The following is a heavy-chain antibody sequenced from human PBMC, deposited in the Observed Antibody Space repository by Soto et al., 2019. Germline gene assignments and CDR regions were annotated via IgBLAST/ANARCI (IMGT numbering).Heavy chain of an antibody. CDR2: IVPTLRIT. CDR3: ATDKYGAGRVGVHS. V-gene: IGHV1-69*08. D-gene: IGHD1-26*01. J-gene: IGHJ5*02. CDR1: GGTSTIYT. Sequence: QVQLVQSGAEVKKPGASLRVSCETSGGTSTIYTITWVRQAPGQGLQWMGRIVPTLRITNYAQEFQGRLTITADSSTSIAHIELTSLTSEDTAVYYCATDKYGAGRVGVHSWGQGTLVTVSS.